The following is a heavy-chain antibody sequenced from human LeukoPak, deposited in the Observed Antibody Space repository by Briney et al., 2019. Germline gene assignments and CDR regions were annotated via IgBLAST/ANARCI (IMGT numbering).Heavy chain of an antibody. D-gene: IGHD6-19*01. CDR2: ISSDGSNK. CDR1: GFTFSLYT. J-gene: IGHJ4*02. CDR3: ARGLSGWDGFYFDY. Sequence: PGGSLRLSCAASGFTFSLYTTHWVRQAPGKGLEWVALISSDGSNKYYADSVKGRSTISRDNSKNTLYLQMNSLRAEDTAVYYCARGLSGWDGFYFDYWGQGTLVTVSS. V-gene: IGHV3-30-3*01.